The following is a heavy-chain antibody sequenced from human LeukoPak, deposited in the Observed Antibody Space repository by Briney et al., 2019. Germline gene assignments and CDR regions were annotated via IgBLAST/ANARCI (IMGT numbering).Heavy chain of an antibody. CDR1: GGSISSSPYY. J-gene: IGHJ5*02. CDR3: AKGAGGFSYYNWFDP. V-gene: IGHV4-39*07. D-gene: IGHD5-18*01. Sequence: SETLSLTCTVSGGSISSSPYYWGWIRQPPGKGLEWIGSIYYSGTTHYSPSLESRVAISVDTSKNQFSLKVASVTAADTAIYYCAKGAGGFSYYNWFDPWGQGTLVTVSS. CDR2: IYYSGTT.